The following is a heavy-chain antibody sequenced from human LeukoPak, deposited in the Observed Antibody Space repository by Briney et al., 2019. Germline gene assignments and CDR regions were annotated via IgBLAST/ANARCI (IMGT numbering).Heavy chain of an antibody. V-gene: IGHV3-53*04. J-gene: IGHJ4*02. Sequence: PGGSLRLSCAASGFTFSSYEMNWVRQAPGKGLEWVSVIYSGGSTYYADSVKGRFTISRHNSKNALYLQMNSLRAEDTAVYYCARDVAVAGLRDYWGQGTLVTVSS. CDR2: IYSGGST. CDR1: GFTFSSYE. CDR3: ARDVAVAGLRDY. D-gene: IGHD6-19*01.